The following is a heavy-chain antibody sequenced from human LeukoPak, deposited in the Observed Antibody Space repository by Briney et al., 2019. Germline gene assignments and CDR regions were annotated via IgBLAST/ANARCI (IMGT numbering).Heavy chain of an antibody. CDR1: GFTFSNAW. CDR2: IKSKTDGGTT. Sequence: GGSLRLSCAASGFTFSNAWMSWVRQAPGKGLEWVGRIKSKTDGGTTDYAAPVKGRFTISRDDSKNTLYLQMNSLKTEDTAVYYCAKDRSSGWYEGFDYWGQGTLVTVSS. D-gene: IGHD6-19*01. J-gene: IGHJ4*02. V-gene: IGHV3-15*01. CDR3: AKDRSSGWYEGFDY.